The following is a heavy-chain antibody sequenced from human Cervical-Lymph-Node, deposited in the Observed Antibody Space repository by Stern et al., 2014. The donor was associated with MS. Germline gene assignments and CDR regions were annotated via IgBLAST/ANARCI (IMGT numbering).Heavy chain of an antibody. V-gene: IGHV4-39*01. CDR1: GGSISRSTYY. D-gene: IGHD5-12*01. CDR2: IYYSGTT. CDR3: ARHDGWLPHY. J-gene: IGHJ4*02. Sequence: QLQLQESGPGLVKPSETLSLTCSVSGGSISRSTYYWGWIRQPPGKGLEWIGSIYYSGTTYYNPSLKSRVTIETSTNQISPRLTTVTAADTAVYYCARHDGWLPHYWSQGTLVTVSS.